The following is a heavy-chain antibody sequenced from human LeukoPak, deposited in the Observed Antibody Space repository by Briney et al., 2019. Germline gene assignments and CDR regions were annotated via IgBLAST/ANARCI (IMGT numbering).Heavy chain of an antibody. J-gene: IGHJ6*03. CDR1: GFTFSTYS. CDR3: ARADVRLEWEPNYYYYMDV. D-gene: IGHD1-26*01. V-gene: IGHV3-48*01. Sequence: GGSLRLSCAASGFTFSTYSMNWVHQAPGKGLEWVSYISTSSTTIYYADSVKGRFTISRDNAKNSLYLQVNSLRAEDTAVYYCARADVRLEWEPNYYYYMDVWGKGTTVTVSS. CDR2: ISTSSTTI.